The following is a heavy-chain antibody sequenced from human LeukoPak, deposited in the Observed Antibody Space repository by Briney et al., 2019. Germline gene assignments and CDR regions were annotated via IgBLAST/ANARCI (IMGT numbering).Heavy chain of an antibody. Sequence: SETLSLTCAVSGYSISSSNWWGWIRQPPGKGLEWIGYIYYSGSTYYNPSLKSRVTMSVDTSKNQFSLKLSSVTAVDTAVYYCASLLSSGYYLDYWGQGTLATVSS. J-gene: IGHJ4*02. V-gene: IGHV4-28*01. CDR1: GYSISSSNW. CDR2: IYYSGST. CDR3: ASLLSSGYYLDY. D-gene: IGHD3-22*01.